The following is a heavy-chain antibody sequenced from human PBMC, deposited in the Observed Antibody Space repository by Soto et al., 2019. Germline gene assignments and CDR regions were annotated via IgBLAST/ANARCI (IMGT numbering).Heavy chain of an antibody. V-gene: IGHV4-34*01. CDR1: GGSFSGYY. CDR3: ARGALVWFGAHDYYGMDV. J-gene: IGHJ6*02. Sequence: QVQLQQWGAGLLKPSETLSLTCGVFGGSFSGYYWTWIRQPPGKGLEWIGEIYHSGGTNYHPSLKSRVTISVDTSNNLFSLKLSSVTAADTAVYYCARGALVWFGAHDYYGMDVWGQGTTVTVSS. CDR2: IYHSGGT. D-gene: IGHD3-10*01.